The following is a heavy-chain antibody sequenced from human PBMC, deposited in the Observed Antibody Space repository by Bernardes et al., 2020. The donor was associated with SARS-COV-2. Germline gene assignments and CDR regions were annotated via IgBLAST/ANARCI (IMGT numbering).Heavy chain of an antibody. CDR1: GDSIRTSDYY. Sequence: SETLSLTCSVSGDSIRTSDYYWGWIRRPPGKGLEWIGSRYRDGSTYYDPSLKSRVTTSADTSKNQFSLKLTSVTSTDTAVYFCARHVYSYDITGGMDVWGQGTTVTVSS. D-gene: IGHD3-9*01. J-gene: IGHJ6*02. CDR3: ARHVYSYDITGGMDV. V-gene: IGHV4-39*01. CDR2: RYRDGST.